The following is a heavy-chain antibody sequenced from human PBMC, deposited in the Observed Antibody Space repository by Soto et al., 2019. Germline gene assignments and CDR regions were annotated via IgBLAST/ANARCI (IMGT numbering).Heavy chain of an antibody. CDR1: GGSISSSNW. CDR2: IYHSGSS. D-gene: IGHD6-13*01. Sequence: QVQLQESGPGLVKPSGTLSLTCAVSGGSISSSNWWSWIRQPPGKGLEWIGEIYHSGSSNYKPSLKSRVPISVDNFKTQSSLELSSVTVADTAVYYCARYIAASGTFYFDYWGQGTLVTVSS. V-gene: IGHV4-4*02. J-gene: IGHJ4*02. CDR3: ARYIAASGTFYFDY.